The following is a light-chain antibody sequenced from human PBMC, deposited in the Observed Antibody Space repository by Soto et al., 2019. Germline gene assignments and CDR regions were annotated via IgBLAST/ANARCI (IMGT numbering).Light chain of an antibody. V-gene: IGKV4-1*01. Sequence: DIVMTQSPDSLAVSLGEVATINSKSSHRGLYSSNNKNYLAWYQQKPGQPPKXLIYWASTRESGVPDRFSGGGSGTDFTLTISSLKAEDVAVYYCQQYYSTITFGQGTRLEIK. CDR3: QQYYSTIT. CDR1: HRGLYSSNNKNY. CDR2: WAS. J-gene: IGKJ5*01.